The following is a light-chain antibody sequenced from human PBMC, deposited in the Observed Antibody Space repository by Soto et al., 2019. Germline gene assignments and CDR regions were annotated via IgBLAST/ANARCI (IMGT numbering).Light chain of an antibody. CDR1: QSVSSSY. V-gene: IGKV3-20*01. Sequence: EIVLTQSPGTLSLSPGERATLSCRASQSVSSSYLAWYQQKPGQAPRLLIYGASSRATGIPDRFSGSGSGTDFPLTSSRPEPEDLAVYYCQQYGSSQTFGQGTKLEIK. CDR3: QQYGSSQT. J-gene: IGKJ2*01. CDR2: GAS.